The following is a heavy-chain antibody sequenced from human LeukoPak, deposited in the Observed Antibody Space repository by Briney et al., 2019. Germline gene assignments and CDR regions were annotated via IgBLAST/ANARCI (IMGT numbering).Heavy chain of an antibody. J-gene: IGHJ3*02. CDR1: GFSIGPFW. CDR2: IRGDASRL. Sequence: GGSLRLSCVASGFSIGPFWMTWVRQAPGKGLEWVANIRGDASRLYYVDSVKGRFTISRDNAKNSLYLQMSNLRAEDTSVYYCARDRNYCSSDRCYDVFDIWGQGTMVTVSS. CDR3: ARDRNYCSSDRCYDVFDI. V-gene: IGHV3-7*01. D-gene: IGHD6-19*01.